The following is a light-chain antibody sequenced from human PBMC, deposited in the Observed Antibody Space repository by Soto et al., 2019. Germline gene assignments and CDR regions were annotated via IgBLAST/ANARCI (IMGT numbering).Light chain of an antibody. V-gene: IGLV2-14*01. Sequence: QSVLTQPASVSVSPGQLITISCTRTSSAVGGYDYDSRNQLHPAKAHKLKVIGVSNRPSGVSSRFSGSKSGNTASLTISGLQAEVEADYFCSSYSISTAYLFGSWTKVTV. CDR2: GVS. CDR3: SSYSISTAYL. CDR1: SSAVGGYDY. J-gene: IGLJ1*01.